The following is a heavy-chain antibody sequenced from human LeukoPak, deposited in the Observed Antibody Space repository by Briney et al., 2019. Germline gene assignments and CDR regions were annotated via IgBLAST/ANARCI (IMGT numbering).Heavy chain of an antibody. CDR3: ARAGYSGYDPYYYYYYMDV. J-gene: IGHJ6*03. CDR2: ISAYNGNT. CDR1: GYTFTSYG. D-gene: IGHD5-12*01. Sequence: ASVKVSCKASGYTFTSYGISWVRQAPGQGLEWMGWISAYNGNTNYAQKLQGRVTMTTDTSTSTAYMELRSLRSDDTAVYYCARAGYSGYDPYYYYYYMDVWGKGTTVTISS. V-gene: IGHV1-18*01.